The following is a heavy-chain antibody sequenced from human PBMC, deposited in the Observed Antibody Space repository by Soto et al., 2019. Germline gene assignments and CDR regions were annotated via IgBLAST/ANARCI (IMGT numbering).Heavy chain of an antibody. D-gene: IGHD3-22*01. J-gene: IGHJ4*02. CDR2: LSSSRNYI. CDR3: ARAVSYDASVRYIQAYCY. V-gene: IGHV3-21*01. CDR1: GFNFGSYD. Sequence: EVRLVESGGGLVKPGGSLRLSCTGSGFNFGSYDMHWVRQAPGTGLECVSSLSSSRNYIYYADSVKGRFPISRDNAKNSLVLQINILRAEDTAIYYCARAVSYDASVRYIQAYCYWGQGTPGSVSS.